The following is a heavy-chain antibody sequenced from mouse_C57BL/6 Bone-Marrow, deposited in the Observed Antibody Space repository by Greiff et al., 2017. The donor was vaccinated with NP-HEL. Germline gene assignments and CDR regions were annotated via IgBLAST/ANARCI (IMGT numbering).Heavy chain of an antibody. CDR2: IYPGGGYT. Sequence: QVQLQQSGAELVRPGTSVKMSCKASGYTFTNYWIGWAKQRPGHGLEWIGDIYPGGGYTNYNEKFKGKATLTADKSSSTAYMELRSLTSEDSAVYFCARSRAYWGQGTLVTVSA. J-gene: IGHJ3*01. CDR3: ARSRAY. V-gene: IGHV1-63*01. CDR1: GYTFTNYW.